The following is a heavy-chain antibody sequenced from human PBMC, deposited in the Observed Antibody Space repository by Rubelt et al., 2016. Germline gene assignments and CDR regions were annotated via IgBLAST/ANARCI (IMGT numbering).Heavy chain of an antibody. J-gene: IGHJ4*02. CDR2: INPNSGGT. Sequence: QVQLVQSGAEVKKPGASVKVSCKASGYTFTGYYMHWVRQDPGQGLEWMGWINPNSGGTNYARKFQGRCTMTRDTSISTASMGLSRLRSNGTAVYYCAIFAIGGHSSGYLFDYWGQGTLVTVSS. CDR3: AIFAIGGHSSGYLFDY. CDR1: GYTFTGYY. D-gene: IGHD3-22*01. V-gene: IGHV1-2*02.